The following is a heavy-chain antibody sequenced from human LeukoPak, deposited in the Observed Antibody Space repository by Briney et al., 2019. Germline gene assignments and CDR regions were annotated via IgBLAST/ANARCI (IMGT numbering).Heavy chain of an antibody. D-gene: IGHD3-16*02. CDR3: AKGNYDYVWGSYRYMPVSFDY. Sequence: GGSLRLSCAASGFTFSSYAMSWVRQAPGKGLEWVSAISGSGGSTYYADSVKGRFTISRDNSKNTLYLQMNSLRAEDTAVYYCAKGNYDYVWGSYRYMPVSFDYWGQGTLVTVSS. J-gene: IGHJ4*02. V-gene: IGHV3-23*01. CDR2: ISGSGGST. CDR1: GFTFSSYA.